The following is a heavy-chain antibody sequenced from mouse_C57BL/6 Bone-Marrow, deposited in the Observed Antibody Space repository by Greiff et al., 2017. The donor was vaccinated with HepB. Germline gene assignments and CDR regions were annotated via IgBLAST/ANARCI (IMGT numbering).Heavy chain of an antibody. D-gene: IGHD2-5*01. J-gene: IGHJ2*01. V-gene: IGHV1-82*01. CDR1: GYAFSSSW. CDR2: IYPGDGDT. CDR3: AVYSNYDY. Sequence: VQLQLSGPELVKPGASVKISCKASGYAFSSSWMNWVKQRPGKGLEWIGRIYPGDGDTNYNGKFKGKATLTADKSSSTAYMQLSSLTSEDSVVYFCAVYSNYDYWGQGTTLTVSS.